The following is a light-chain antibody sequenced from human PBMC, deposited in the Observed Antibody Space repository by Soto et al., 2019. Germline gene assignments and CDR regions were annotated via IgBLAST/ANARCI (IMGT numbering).Light chain of an antibody. Sequence: DIQMNRSPSSLSASVGDRVTITCRASQGISNYLAWYQQIPGKVPKLLISAASTLQSGVPSRFSGSGSGTDFTLTISSLQPEDVATYYCQKYTNVPAFGGGTKVEIK. CDR3: QKYTNVPA. CDR2: AAS. J-gene: IGKJ4*01. V-gene: IGKV1-27*01. CDR1: QGISNY.